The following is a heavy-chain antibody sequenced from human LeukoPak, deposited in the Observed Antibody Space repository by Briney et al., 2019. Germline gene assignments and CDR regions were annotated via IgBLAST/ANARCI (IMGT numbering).Heavy chain of an antibody. CDR1: GFTFDDYA. CDR2: ISWNSGSI. D-gene: IGHD3-9*01. V-gene: IGHV3-9*01. CDR3: ARDRGSRSLRYFDWLLSPRWFDY. J-gene: IGHJ4*02. Sequence: GGSLRLSCAASGFTFDDYAMHWVRQAPGKGLEWVSGISWNSGSIGYADSVKGRFTISRDNAKNSLYLQMNSLRAEDTAVYYCARDRGSRSLRYFDWLLSPRWFDYWGQGTLVTVSS.